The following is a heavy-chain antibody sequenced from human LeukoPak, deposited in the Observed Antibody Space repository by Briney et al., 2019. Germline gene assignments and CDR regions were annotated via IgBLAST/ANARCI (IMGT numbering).Heavy chain of an antibody. V-gene: IGHV3-23*01. CDR3: AKVGGYSYGDY. CDR1: GFTFSSYG. D-gene: IGHD5-18*01. Sequence: GGSLRLSWAASGFTFSSYGMSWVRQAPGKGLEWVSGISGSGASTYYADSVKGRFTISRDNSKDTLSLQMNSLRAEDTAIYYCAKVGGYSYGDYWGQGTQVTVSS. CDR2: ISGSGAST. J-gene: IGHJ4*02.